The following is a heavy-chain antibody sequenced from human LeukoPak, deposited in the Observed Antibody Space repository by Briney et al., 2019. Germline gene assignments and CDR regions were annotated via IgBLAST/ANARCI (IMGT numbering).Heavy chain of an antibody. CDR2: IYYSGST. V-gene: IGHV4-59*01. CDR3: VRSIGIASAY. D-gene: IGHD6-25*01. Sequence: PSETLSLTCTVSGGSISSYYWSWIRQPPGKGLEWIGYIYYSGSTNYNPSLKSRVTISVDTSKNQFSLKLSSVTAADTAVYYCVRSIGIASAYWGQGTLVTVSS. CDR1: GGSISSYY. J-gene: IGHJ4*02.